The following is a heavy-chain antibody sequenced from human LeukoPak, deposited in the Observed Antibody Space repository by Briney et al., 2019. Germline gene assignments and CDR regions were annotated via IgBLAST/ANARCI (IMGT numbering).Heavy chain of an antibody. D-gene: IGHD3-10*01. CDR1: GGTFSSYA. J-gene: IGHJ4*02. CDR3: ARDWFGELPFDY. CDR2: IIPIFGIA. Sequence: SVTVSCKASGGTFSSYAISWVRQAPGQGLEWMGRIIPIFGIANYAQKFQGRVTITADKSTSTAYMELSSLRSEDPAVYYCARDWFGELPFDYWGPGKLVTVSS. V-gene: IGHV1-69*04.